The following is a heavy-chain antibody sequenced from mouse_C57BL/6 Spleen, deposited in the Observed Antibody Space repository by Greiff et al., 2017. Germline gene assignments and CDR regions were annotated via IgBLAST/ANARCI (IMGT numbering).Heavy chain of an antibody. CDR1: GYSITSGYY. CDR2: ISYDGSN. Sequence: EVKLQESGPGLVKPSQSLSLTCTVTGYSITSGYYWNWIRQFPGNKLEWMGYISYDGSNNYNPSLKNRISITRDTTKNQFFLKLNSVTTEDTATDYCARGIYYYGSSYGYFDVWGTGTTVTVSS. V-gene: IGHV3-6*01. J-gene: IGHJ1*03. CDR3: ARGIYYYGSSYGYFDV. D-gene: IGHD1-1*01.